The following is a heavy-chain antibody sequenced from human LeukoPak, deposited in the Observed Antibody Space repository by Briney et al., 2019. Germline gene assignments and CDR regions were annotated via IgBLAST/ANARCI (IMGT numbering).Heavy chain of an antibody. D-gene: IGHD2-15*01. Sequence: GGSLRLSCAASGFTFADYAMNWFRQAPGKGLEWVSAIRARAGSTYYGDSVEGRFAVSRDNSKNTLYLQMNRLRAEDTDVYYCAKDPHSFLSPVVVDFDQWGQGTLVIVSS. CDR1: GFTFADYA. J-gene: IGHJ4*02. CDR2: IRARAGST. CDR3: AKDPHSFLSPVVVDFDQ. V-gene: IGHV3-23*01.